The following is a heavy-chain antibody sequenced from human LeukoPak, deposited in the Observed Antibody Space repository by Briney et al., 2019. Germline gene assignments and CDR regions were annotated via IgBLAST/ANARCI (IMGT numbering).Heavy chain of an antibody. V-gene: IGHV3-7*01. CDR1: GFTFSSYW. CDR3: ARDTGGGYSCYDC. CDR2: IKQEGSEK. D-gene: IGHD5-18*01. Sequence: PGGSLRLSCAASGFTFSSYWMTWIRQAPGKGLEGVANIKQEGSEKYSVDSVKGRFTISRDNAKNSLYLQMNSLRAEDTAVYYCARDTGGGYSCYDCWGQGTLVTASS. J-gene: IGHJ4*02.